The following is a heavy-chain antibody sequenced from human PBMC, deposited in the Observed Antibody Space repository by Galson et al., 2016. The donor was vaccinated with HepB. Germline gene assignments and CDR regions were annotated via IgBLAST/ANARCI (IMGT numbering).Heavy chain of an antibody. Sequence: SLRLSCAASGFNFSSHAMSWVRQAPGKGLEWVSHISVGGGKTYYADSVKGRLTISRDHSKNMLYVQISSLRAEDTAVYYCAKAGRYGFKIHFDFWGQGTLVSVSS. D-gene: IGHD5-24*01. CDR1: GFNFSSHA. CDR3: AKAGRYGFKIHFDF. CDR2: ISVGGGKT. V-gene: IGHV3-23*01. J-gene: IGHJ4*02.